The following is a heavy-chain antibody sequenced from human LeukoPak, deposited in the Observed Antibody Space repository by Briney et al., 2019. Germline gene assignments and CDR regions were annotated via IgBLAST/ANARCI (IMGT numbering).Heavy chain of an antibody. V-gene: IGHV1-46*01. J-gene: IGHJ3*01. CDR2: INPSGGST. Sequence: GASVNVSCKASGYTFPSYYMHWVRQAPGQGLEWMGIINPSGGSTSYAQKFQGRVTMTRNMSTSTVYMELSSLISEDTAVYYCARGSSRGPRDAFDFWGEGEMGTLSS. CDR3: ARGSSRGPRDAFDF. CDR1: GYTFPSYY. D-gene: IGHD2-15*01.